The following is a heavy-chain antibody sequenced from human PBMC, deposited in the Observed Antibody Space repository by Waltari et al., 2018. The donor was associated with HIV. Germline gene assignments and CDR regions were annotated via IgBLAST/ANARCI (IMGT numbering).Heavy chain of an antibody. CDR1: GYNFASFD. V-gene: IGHV1-8*01. J-gene: IGHJ4*02. Sequence: QAHLVQSGAEVRKPGASVTVSCKASGYNFASFDINWVRRATGQGLEWMGWMSINSGNAGYGQRFKGRLTLTRDTSIDTAYMELNSLTPQDTADYYCVTSRPGAVFGDFWGQGTPVTVSS. D-gene: IGHD3-3*01. CDR2: MSINSGNA. CDR3: VTSRPGAVFGDF.